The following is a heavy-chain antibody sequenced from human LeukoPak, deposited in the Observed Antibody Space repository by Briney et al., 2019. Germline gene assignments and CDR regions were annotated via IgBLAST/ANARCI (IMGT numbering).Heavy chain of an antibody. CDR1: RFTFSSYG. CDR3: AKAVMVRSYGYMDV. D-gene: IGHD3-16*01. Sequence: GGSLRLSCAASRFTFSSYGMHWVRQAPGKGLEWVTFIRYDGSNKYYADSVKGRFTISRDNSKNTLYLQMNSLRAEDTAVYYCAKAVMVRSYGYMDVWGKGTTVTVSS. V-gene: IGHV3-30*02. CDR2: IRYDGSNK. J-gene: IGHJ6*03.